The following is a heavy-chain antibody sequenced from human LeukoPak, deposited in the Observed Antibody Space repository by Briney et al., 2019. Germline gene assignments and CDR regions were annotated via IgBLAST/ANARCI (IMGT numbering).Heavy chain of an antibody. Sequence: ASVKVSCKASGYTFTNYAMNWVRQAPGQGLEWMGWINTNTGNPTYAQGFTGRFVFSLDTSVSTAYLQISTLKAEDTAVYYCARGPPLYRYSTSWGYWGQGTLVTVSS. J-gene: IGHJ4*02. V-gene: IGHV7-4-1*02. D-gene: IGHD6-13*01. CDR3: ARGPPLYRYSTSWGY. CDR1: GYTFTNYA. CDR2: INTNTGNP.